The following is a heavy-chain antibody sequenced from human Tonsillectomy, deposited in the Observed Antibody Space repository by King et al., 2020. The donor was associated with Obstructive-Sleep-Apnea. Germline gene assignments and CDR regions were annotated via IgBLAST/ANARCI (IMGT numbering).Heavy chain of an antibody. Sequence: VQLVESGGGLVQPGGSLRLSCAASGFTFSSYAMSWVRQAPGKGLEWVSAISGSGGSTFYADSVKGRFTISRDNSKNTLYLQMNSLRAEDMAVYYCAKDLIVTGHFDYWGQGTLVTVSS. J-gene: IGHJ4*02. CDR3: AKDLIVTGHFDY. CDR2: ISGSGGST. D-gene: IGHD2/OR15-2a*01. CDR1: GFTFSSYA. V-gene: IGHV3-23*04.